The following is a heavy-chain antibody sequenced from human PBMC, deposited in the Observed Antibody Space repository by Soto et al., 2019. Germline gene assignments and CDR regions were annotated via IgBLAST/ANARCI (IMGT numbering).Heavy chain of an antibody. D-gene: IGHD4-17*01. V-gene: IGHV5-10-1*01. CDR1: GYSFTSYW. CDR3: ARHPRTYGDSNYYYYYGMDV. CDR2: IDPSDSYT. J-gene: IGHJ6*02. Sequence: GESLKISCKGSGYSFTSYWISWVRQMPGKGLEWMGRIDPSDSYTNYSPSFQGHVTIPADKSISTAYLQWSSLKASDTAMYYCARHPRTYGDSNYYYYYGMDVWGQGTTVTVSS.